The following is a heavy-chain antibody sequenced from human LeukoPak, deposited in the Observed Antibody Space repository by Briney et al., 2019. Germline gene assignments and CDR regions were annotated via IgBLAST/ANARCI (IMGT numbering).Heavy chain of an antibody. J-gene: IGHJ5*02. Sequence: GASVKVSCKASGYTFTSYDINWVRQATGQGLEWMGWMNPNSGSTGYAQKFQGRVTMTRNTSISTAYMELSSLRSEDTAVYYCARGGYCSGGSCSYNWFDPWGQGTLVTVSS. CDR3: ARGGYCSGGSCSYNWFDP. D-gene: IGHD2-15*01. CDR1: GYTFTSYD. V-gene: IGHV1-8*01. CDR2: MNPNSGST.